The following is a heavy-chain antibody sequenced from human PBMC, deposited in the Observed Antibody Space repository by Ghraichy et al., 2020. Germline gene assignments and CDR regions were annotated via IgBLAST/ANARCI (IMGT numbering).Heavy chain of an antibody. CDR3: ARRGISHDILTGYYF. CDR1: GFTFSSYS. CDR2: ISSSSSYI. J-gene: IGHJ4*02. D-gene: IGHD3-9*01. Sequence: GSLRLSCAASGFTFSSYSMNWVRQAPGKGLEWVSSISSSSSYIYYADSVKGRFTISRDNAKNSLYLQMNSLRAEDTAVYYCARRGISHDILTGYYFGGQGTLVTVSS. V-gene: IGHV3-21*01.